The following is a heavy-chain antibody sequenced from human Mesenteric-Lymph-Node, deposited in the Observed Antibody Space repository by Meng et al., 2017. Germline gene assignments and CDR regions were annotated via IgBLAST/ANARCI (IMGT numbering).Heavy chain of an antibody. CDR3: ARRRAYYYGSGSNLYYYYGMDV. V-gene: IGHV4-38-2*02. J-gene: IGHJ6*02. CDR1: GYSISSGYY. D-gene: IGHD3-10*01. CDR2: IYHSGST. Sequence: GSLRLSCTVSGYSISSGYYWGWIRQPPGKGLEWIGSIYHSGSTYYNPSLKSRVTISVDTSKNQFSLKLSSVTAADTAVYYCARRRAYYYGSGSNLYYYYGMDVWGQGTTVTVSS.